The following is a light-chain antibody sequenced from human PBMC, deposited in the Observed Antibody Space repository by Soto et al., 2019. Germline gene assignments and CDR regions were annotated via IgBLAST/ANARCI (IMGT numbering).Light chain of an antibody. CDR3: QQYENRPT. Sequence: IPMTKSPSSLSASVGDRVTITCQASQNINNYLNWYQQKPGRAPKLLIYDASNLEAGVPSRFRGSGSGTDFTFTISRLQPEDIATYYCQQYENRPTFGQVTRLEI. J-gene: IGKJ5*01. V-gene: IGKV1-33*01. CDR2: DAS. CDR1: QNINNY.